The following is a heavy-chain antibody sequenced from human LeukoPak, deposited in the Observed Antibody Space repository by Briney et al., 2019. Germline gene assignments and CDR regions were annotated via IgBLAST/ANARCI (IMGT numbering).Heavy chain of an antibody. Sequence: KPSETLSLTCTVSGGSISSSSYYWGWIRQPPGKGLEWIGSIYYSGSTYYNPSLKSRVTISVDTSKNQFSLKLSSVTAADTAVCYCARRARYCSGGSCNYGVWFDPWGQGTLVTVSS. V-gene: IGHV4-39*01. CDR3: ARRARYCSGGSCNYGVWFDP. CDR2: IYYSGST. CDR1: GGSISSSSYY. J-gene: IGHJ5*02. D-gene: IGHD2-15*01.